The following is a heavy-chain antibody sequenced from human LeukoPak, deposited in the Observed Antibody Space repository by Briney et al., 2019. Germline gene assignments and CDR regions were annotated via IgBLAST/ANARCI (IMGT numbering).Heavy chain of an antibody. J-gene: IGHJ3*02. V-gene: IGHV4-34*01. CDR3: ARHLPRTDIGYAFDI. Sequence: SETLSLTCAVSGGSFSGYYWSWMRQPPGKGLEWIGEISHSGSTNYSPSLKSRVTISVDTSKNQFSLRLRSVTAADTAVYYCARHLPRTDIGYAFDIWGQGTVVTVSS. CDR1: GGSFSGYY. CDR2: ISHSGST. D-gene: IGHD2-15*01.